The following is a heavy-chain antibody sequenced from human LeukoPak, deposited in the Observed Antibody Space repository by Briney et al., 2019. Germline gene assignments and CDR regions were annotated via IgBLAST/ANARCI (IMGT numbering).Heavy chain of an antibody. CDR2: IYYNGST. CDR3: ARHFGHGSGSPIGVH. J-gene: IGHJ4*02. Sequence: SETLSLTCTVSGGSISSSSYYWGWIRQPPGKGLEWIGSIYYNGSTYYNPSLKSRVTISVDTSKNQFSLKLSSVTAADTAVYYCARHFGHGSGSPIGVHWGQGTLVTVSS. D-gene: IGHD3-10*01. CDR1: GGSISSSSYY. V-gene: IGHV4-39*01.